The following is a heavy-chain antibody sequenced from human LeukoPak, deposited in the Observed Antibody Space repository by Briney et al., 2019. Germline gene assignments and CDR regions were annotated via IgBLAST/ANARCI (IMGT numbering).Heavy chain of an antibody. D-gene: IGHD2/OR15-2a*01. CDR3: ARVGIWGSYNWFDP. V-gene: IGHV3-48*03. CDR1: EFTFSSYE. J-gene: IGHJ5*02. CDR2: ISSSGSTI. Sequence: GGSLRLSCAASEFTFSSYEMNWVRQAPGKGLEWVSYISSSGSTIYYADSVKGRFTISRDNAKNSLYLQMNSLRAEDTAVYYCARVGIWGSYNWFDPWGQGTLVTVSS.